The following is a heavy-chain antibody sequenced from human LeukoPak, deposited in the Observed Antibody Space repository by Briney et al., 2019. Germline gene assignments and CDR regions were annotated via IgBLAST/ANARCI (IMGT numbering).Heavy chain of an antibody. CDR3: ARDLVDYDFWSGPS. V-gene: IGHV3-7*01. D-gene: IGHD3-3*01. Sequence: GGSLRLFCAASGFTFSSYWMSWVRQAPGKGLEWVANIKQDGSEKYYVDSVKGRFTISRDNAKNSLYLQMNSLRAEDTAVYYCARDLVDYDFWSGPSWGQGTLVTVSS. CDR2: IKQDGSEK. J-gene: IGHJ5*02. CDR1: GFTFSSYW.